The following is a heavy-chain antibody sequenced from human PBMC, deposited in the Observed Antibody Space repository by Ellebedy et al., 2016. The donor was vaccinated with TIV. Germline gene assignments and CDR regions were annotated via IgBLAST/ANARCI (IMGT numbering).Heavy chain of an antibody. V-gene: IGHV4-31*03. J-gene: IGHJ6*02. CDR2: IYYSGST. CDR3: ARDVRSGTMVRGLYGMDV. D-gene: IGHD3-10*01. Sequence: SETLSLXCTVSGGSISSGGYYWSWIRQHPGKGLEWIGYIYYSGSTYYNPSLKSRVTISVDTSKNQFSLKLSSVTAADTAVYYCARDVRSGTMVRGLYGMDVWGQGTTVTVSS. CDR1: GGSISSGGYY.